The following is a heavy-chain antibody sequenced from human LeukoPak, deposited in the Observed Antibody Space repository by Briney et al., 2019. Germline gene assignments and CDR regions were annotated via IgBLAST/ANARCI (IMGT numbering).Heavy chain of an antibody. D-gene: IGHD4-23*01. CDR1: GGSISSGGYY. V-gene: IGHV4-31*03. CDR2: IYYSGST. Sequence: PSETLSLTCTVSGGSISSGGYYWSWIRQHPGKGLEWIGYIYYSGSTYYNPSLKSRVTISVDTSKNQFSLKLSSVTAADTAVYYCARFTTVVTLDYWGQGTLVTVSS. J-gene: IGHJ4*02. CDR3: ARFTTVVTLDY.